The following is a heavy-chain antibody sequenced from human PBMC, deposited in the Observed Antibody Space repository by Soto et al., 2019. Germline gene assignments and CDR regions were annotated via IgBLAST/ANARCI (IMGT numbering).Heavy chain of an antibody. CDR1: GFTFDDYA. D-gene: IGHD3-3*01. V-gene: IGHV3-9*01. J-gene: IGHJ4*02. Sequence: EVQLVESGGGLVQPGRSLRLSCAASGFTFDDYAMHWVRQAPGKGLEWVSGISWNSGSISYADSVKGRFTISRDNAKNSLYLQMNSLRAEDTALYYCAKDIKRPLTPGVFGYWGQGTLVTVSS. CDR3: AKDIKRPLTPGVFGY. CDR2: ISWNSGSI.